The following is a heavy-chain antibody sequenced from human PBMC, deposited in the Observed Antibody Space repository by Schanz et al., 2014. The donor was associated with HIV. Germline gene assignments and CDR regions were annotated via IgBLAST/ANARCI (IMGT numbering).Heavy chain of an antibody. J-gene: IGHJ4*02. CDR2: ISDRSDYL. CDR1: GFTFSSYA. D-gene: IGHD2-8*01. Sequence: EVQLLESGGGLVQPGGSLRLSCAASGFTFSSYAMSWVRQAPGKGLEWVSSISDRSDYLHYADSVKGRFTISRDNAKNSLYLQMSSLRAEDTAVYYCARDRPVNSYCSNGVCYPLWGQGTLVTVSS. V-gene: IGHV3-21*01. CDR3: ARDRPVNSYCSNGVCYPL.